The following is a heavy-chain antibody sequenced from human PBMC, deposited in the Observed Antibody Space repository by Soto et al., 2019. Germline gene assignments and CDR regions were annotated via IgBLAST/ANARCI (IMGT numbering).Heavy chain of an antibody. CDR1: GFTFSSYA. V-gene: IGHV3-30-3*01. Sequence: GGSLRLSCAASGFTFSSYAMHWVRQAPGKGLEWVAVISYDGSNKYYADSVKGRFTISRDNSKNTLYLQMNSLRAEDTAVYYCARPKPGYSSLVSYFDYWGQGTLVTVSS. D-gene: IGHD6-19*01. J-gene: IGHJ4*02. CDR2: ISYDGSNK. CDR3: ARPKPGYSSLVSYFDY.